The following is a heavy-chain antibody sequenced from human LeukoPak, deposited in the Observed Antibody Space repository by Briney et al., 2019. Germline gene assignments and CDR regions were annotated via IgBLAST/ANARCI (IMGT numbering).Heavy chain of an antibody. D-gene: IGHD6-19*01. CDR2: ITASGTAM. Sequence: GGSLRLSCAASGFTFSSYSMNWVRQAPGKGLEWVSHITASGTAMFYADSVKGRFTISRDNSKNTLYLQMNSLRVEDTAAYYCAKVRAPSGWFNSDYWGQGTLVTVSS. CDR1: GFTFSSYS. CDR3: AKVRAPSGWFNSDY. J-gene: IGHJ4*02. V-gene: IGHV3-23*01.